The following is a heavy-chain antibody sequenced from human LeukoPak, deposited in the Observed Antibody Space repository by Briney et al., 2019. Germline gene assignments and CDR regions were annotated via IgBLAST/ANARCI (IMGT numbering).Heavy chain of an antibody. CDR2: IYTSGST. Sequence: SETLSLTCTVSGGSISSYYWSWIRQPAGKGLEWIGRIYTSGSTNYNPSLESRVTMSVDTSKNQFSLKLSSVTAADTAVYYCARDLSQFGAPPGHIWFDPWGQGTRVTVSS. CDR1: GGSISSYY. CDR3: ARDLSQFGAPPGHIWFDP. J-gene: IGHJ5*02. V-gene: IGHV4-4*07. D-gene: IGHD3-10*01.